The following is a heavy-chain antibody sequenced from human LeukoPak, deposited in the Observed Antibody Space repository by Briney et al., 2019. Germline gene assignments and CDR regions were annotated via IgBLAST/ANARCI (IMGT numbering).Heavy chain of an antibody. J-gene: IGHJ4*02. V-gene: IGHV1-69-2*01. Sequence: ASVKVSCKVSGYTFTDYYMHWVRQAPGKGLEWMGLVDPEDGETIYAEKFQGRVTITEDTSTDTAYLELSSLRSEETAGYYCATGGGGELPYQPVYWGQGTLVTVSS. CDR1: GYTFTDYY. CDR2: VDPEDGET. D-gene: IGHD1-26*01. CDR3: ATGGGGELPYQPVY.